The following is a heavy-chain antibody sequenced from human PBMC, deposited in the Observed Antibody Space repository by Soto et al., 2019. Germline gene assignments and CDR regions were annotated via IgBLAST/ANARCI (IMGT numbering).Heavy chain of an antibody. Sequence: ASVKVSWKAAGYTFTGYLMHWVRQAPGQGLEWMGWINPNSGGTNYAQKFQGWVTMTRDTSISTAYMELSRLRSDDTAVYYCARGGHDYGDYCFDYWGQGTLVTVSS. CDR3: ARGGHDYGDYCFDY. CDR2: INPNSGGT. J-gene: IGHJ4*02. V-gene: IGHV1-2*04. CDR1: GYTFTGYL. D-gene: IGHD4-17*01.